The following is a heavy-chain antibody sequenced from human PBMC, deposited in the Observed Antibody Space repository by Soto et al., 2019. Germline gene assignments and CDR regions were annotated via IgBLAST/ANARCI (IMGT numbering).Heavy chain of an antibody. D-gene: IGHD2-8*01. CDR1: GFTFSSDS. J-gene: IGHJ4*02. CDR3: ARRHCNNGVCPFDC. CDR2: ISSSGRYM. Sequence: SLRLSCAASGFTFSSDSMSWVRQTPGKGLEWVSSISSSGRYMYYGDSVKGRFTIFRDNAKNSLDLQMNSLSAEDTAVYYCARRHCNNGVCPFDCWGQGTLVTVSS. V-gene: IGHV3-21*01.